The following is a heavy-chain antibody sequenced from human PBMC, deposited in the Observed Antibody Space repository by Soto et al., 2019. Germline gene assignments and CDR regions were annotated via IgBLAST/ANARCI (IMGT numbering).Heavy chain of an antibody. D-gene: IGHD1-26*01. J-gene: IGHJ4*02. CDR3: ARDVGATY. CDR2: IKQDGSET. V-gene: IGHV3-7*01. Sequence: GGSLRLSCAASGFTFSNFWMTWVRQAPGKGLEWVANIKQDGSETYYVDSVKGRFTISRDNAKNSVYLQMNSLRAEDTAVYYCARDVGATYWGQGTLVTVSS. CDR1: GFTFSNFW.